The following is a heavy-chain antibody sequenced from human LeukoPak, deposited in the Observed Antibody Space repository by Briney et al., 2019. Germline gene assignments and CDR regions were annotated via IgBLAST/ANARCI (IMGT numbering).Heavy chain of an antibody. Sequence: PGGSLRLSCAASGFTFSSYSMNWVRQAPGKGLEWVSSISSSSSYIYYADSLKGRFNISRDNAKNSLYLQMNSLRAEDTAVYYCASPEWFGELSVAFDIWGQGTMVTVSS. CDR3: ASPEWFGELSVAFDI. D-gene: IGHD3-10*01. CDR1: GFTFSSYS. CDR2: ISSSSSYI. V-gene: IGHV3-21*01. J-gene: IGHJ3*02.